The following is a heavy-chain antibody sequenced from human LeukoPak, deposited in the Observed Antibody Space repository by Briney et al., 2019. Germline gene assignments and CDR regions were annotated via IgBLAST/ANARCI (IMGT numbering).Heavy chain of an antibody. V-gene: IGHV3-23*01. CDR1: GFTFSTYA. J-gene: IGHJ4*02. CDR2: ISGSDGRI. CDR3: AKQGYTSSWLYFDY. D-gene: IGHD6-13*01. Sequence: GGSLRLSCAASGFTFSTYAMSWVRQAPGKGLEWVSAISGSDGRIYYADSVKGRFTTSRDNSKNTVYLQLNSLRAEDTAVYYCAKQGYTSSWLYFDYWGQGTLVTVSS.